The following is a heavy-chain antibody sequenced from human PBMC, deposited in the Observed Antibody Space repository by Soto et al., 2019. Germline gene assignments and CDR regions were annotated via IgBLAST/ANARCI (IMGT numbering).Heavy chain of an antibody. CDR3: ARETEQQLAKYYYYGMDV. D-gene: IGHD6-13*01. CDR1: GGTFSSYA. Sequence: QVQLVQSGAEVKKPGSSVKVSCKASGGTFSSYAISWVRQAPGQGLEWMGGIIPIFGTANYAQKFQGRVTITADESTSTAYMELSSLRSEDTAVYYCARETEQQLAKYYYYGMDVWGQGTTVTVSS. CDR2: IIPIFGTA. V-gene: IGHV1-69*01. J-gene: IGHJ6*02.